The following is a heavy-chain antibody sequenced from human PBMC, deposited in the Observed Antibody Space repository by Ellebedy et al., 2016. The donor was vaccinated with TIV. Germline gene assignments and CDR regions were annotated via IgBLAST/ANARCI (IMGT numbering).Heavy chain of an antibody. CDR1: GFSFSDYY. V-gene: IGHV3-11*06. CDR3: ARGRPTYYDFWSGYYNWFDP. CDR2: ISSNGSYT. D-gene: IGHD3-3*01. Sequence: PGGSLRLSCAASGFSFSDYYLAWIRQVPGKGLEWVSSISSNGSYTKHADSVKGRFTISRDNVKNSLALQMNSLRVADTAVYYFARGRPTYYDFWSGYYNWFDPWGQGTLVTVSS. J-gene: IGHJ5*02.